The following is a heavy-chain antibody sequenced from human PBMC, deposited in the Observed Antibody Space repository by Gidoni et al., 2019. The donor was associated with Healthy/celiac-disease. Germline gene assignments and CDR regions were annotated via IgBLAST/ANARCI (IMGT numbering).Heavy chain of an antibody. CDR1: GYSFTRYW. CDR3: ARHPRGYSYGWTIDAFDI. CDR2: TYPGGADT. V-gene: IGHV5-51*01. D-gene: IGHD5-18*01. J-gene: IGHJ3*02. Sequence: EVQLVQSGAEVKKPGASLNISCKGSGYSFTRYWIGWLRQMPGKGLEWMGITYPGGADTRYSPSFQGQVTISADKSLSTAYLQWSSLKASDTAMYYCARHPRGYSYGWTIDAFDIWGQGTMVTVSS.